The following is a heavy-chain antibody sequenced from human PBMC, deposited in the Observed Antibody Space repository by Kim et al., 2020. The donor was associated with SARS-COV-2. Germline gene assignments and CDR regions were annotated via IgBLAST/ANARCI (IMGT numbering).Heavy chain of an antibody. CDR2: LYSDGHT. CDR1: GFTVSSNY. V-gene: IGHV3-66*02. CDR3: GRSDAAGYYGGFFDY. Sequence: GGSLRLSCVASGFTVSSNYMTWVRQAPGKGLEWVSLLYSDGHTFYADSVKGRFTISRHNSKNTLYLQMDRLRVDDTAVYYCGRSDAAGYYGGFFDYWGQGPLVTVPS. J-gene: IGHJ4*02. D-gene: IGHD3-10*01.